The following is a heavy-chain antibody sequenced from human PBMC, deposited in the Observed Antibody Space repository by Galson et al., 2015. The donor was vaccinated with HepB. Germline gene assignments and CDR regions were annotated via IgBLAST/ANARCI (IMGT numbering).Heavy chain of an antibody. CDR2: IYTSGST. J-gene: IGHJ6*02. D-gene: IGHD5-24*01. CDR3: ARGDGYNFYYYYGMDV. CDR1: GGSISSGSYY. V-gene: IGHV4-61*02. Sequence: TLSLTCTVSGGSISSGSYYWSWIRQPAGKGLEWIGRIYTSGSTNYNPSLKSRVTISVDTSKNQFSLKLSSVTAADTAVYYCARGDGYNFYYYYGMDVWGQGTTVTVSS.